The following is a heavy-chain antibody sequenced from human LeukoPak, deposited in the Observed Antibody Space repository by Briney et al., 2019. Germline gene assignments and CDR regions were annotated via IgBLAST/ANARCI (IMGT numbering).Heavy chain of an antibody. J-gene: IGHJ6*02. V-gene: IGHV1-69*01. CDR1: GGTFSSYA. CDR3: ARDPHPYDSSGYYYGGSVYYYYGMDV. Sequence: GASVKVSCKASGGTFSSYAISWVRQAPGQGLEWMGGIIPIFGTANYAQKFQGRVTITADESTSTAYMGLSSLRSEDTAVYYCARDPHPYDSSGYYYGGSVYYYYGMDVWGQGTTVTVSS. CDR2: IIPIFGTA. D-gene: IGHD3-22*01.